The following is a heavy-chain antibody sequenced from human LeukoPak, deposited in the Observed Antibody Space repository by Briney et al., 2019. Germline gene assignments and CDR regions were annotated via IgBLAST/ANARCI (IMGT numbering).Heavy chain of an antibody. D-gene: IGHD5-12*01. CDR2: ISGSGGST. CDR3: AKASRGYSGYDSN. CDR1: GFTFSSYA. Sequence: GGSLRLSCAASGFTFSSYAMSWARQAPGKGLEWVSAISGSGGSTYYADSVKSRFTISRDNSKNTLYLQMNSLRAEDTAVYYCAKASRGYSGYDSNWGQGTLVTVSS. J-gene: IGHJ4*02. V-gene: IGHV3-23*01.